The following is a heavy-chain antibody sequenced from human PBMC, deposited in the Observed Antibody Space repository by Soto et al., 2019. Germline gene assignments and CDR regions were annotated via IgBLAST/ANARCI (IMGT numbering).Heavy chain of an antibody. CDR2: ISPDGSEK. Sequence: GGSLRLSCAASGFTFSNFWMDWVRQAPGKGLEWVANISPDGSEKHYVDSVEGRFTISRDNAKNSLYLQMTSLTAEDSALYYCSRSLDSWGQGTRVTVSS. V-gene: IGHV3-7*01. J-gene: IGHJ4*02. CDR3: SRSLDS. CDR1: GFTFSNFW.